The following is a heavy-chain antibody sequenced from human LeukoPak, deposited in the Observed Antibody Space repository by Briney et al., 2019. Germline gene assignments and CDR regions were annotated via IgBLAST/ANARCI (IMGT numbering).Heavy chain of an antibody. CDR1: GFTLSPNY. D-gene: IGHD3-16*01. J-gene: IGHJ5*02. CDR3: ATFPWGGLDP. Sequence: GGSLRLSCAASGFTLSPNYMSWVRQAPGKGLEWVSVIYNSAITYYADSVKGRFSISGDNSQKTLYLQMNSLRVDDTAVYYCATFPWGGLDPWGQGILVTVSS. CDR2: IYNSAIT. V-gene: IGHV3-53*01.